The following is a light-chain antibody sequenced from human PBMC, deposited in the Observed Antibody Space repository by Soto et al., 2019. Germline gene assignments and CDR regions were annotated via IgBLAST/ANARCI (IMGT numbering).Light chain of an antibody. CDR3: ATWDASLDVHV. CDR2: GNN. CDR1: SSNIGINT. Sequence: QAVVTQPPSASGTPVQTITISCSGGSSNIGINTVSWYEHLPGTAPRLLIYGNNQRPSGVPDRFSGSKSGTSASLAISGLQSEDEAHYYCATWDASLDVHVFGTGTQLTVL. J-gene: IGLJ7*01. V-gene: IGLV1-44*01.